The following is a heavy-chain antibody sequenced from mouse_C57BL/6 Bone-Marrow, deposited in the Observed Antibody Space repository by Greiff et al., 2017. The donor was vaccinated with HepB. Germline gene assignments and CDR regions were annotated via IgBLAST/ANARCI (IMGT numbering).Heavy chain of an antibody. V-gene: IGHV1-81*01. Sequence: VQLQQSGAELARPGASVKLSCKASGYTFTSYGISWVKQRTGQGLEWIGEIYPRSGNTYYNEKFKGKATLTADKSSSTAYMELRSLTSEDSAVYFCARSTIPYGNYWYFDVWGTGTTVTVSS. CDR3: ARSTIPYGNYWYFDV. CDR2: IYPRSGNT. J-gene: IGHJ1*03. CDR1: GYTFTSYG. D-gene: IGHD2-1*01.